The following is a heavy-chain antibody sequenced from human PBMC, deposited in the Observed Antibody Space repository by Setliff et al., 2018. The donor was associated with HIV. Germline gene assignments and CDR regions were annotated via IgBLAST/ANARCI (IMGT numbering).Heavy chain of an antibody. J-gene: IGHJ3*02. CDR3: AKDDVPRDFDI. CDR2: ISGGGTNT. CDR1: GFTFSSYG. V-gene: IGHV3-23*01. Sequence: GSLRLSCAVSGFTFSSYGMSWVRQAPGKGLEWVSVISGGGTNTYYADSVKGRFTTSRDSSKNTLYLQMNSLRAEDTGVYYCAKDDVPRDFDIWGQGTMVTVSS.